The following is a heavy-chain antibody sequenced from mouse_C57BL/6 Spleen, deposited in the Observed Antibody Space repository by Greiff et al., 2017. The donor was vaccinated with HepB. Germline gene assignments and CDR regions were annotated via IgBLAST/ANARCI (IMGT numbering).Heavy chain of an antibody. Sequence: VQLQQSGAELVRPGASVTLSCKASGYTFTDYEMHWVKQTPVHGLEWIGAIDPETGGTAYNQKFKGKAILTADKSSSTAYMELRSLTSEDSAVYYCTKLGITTVVATLYYFDYWGQGTTLTVSS. CDR1: GYTFTDYE. CDR2: IDPETGGT. J-gene: IGHJ2*01. CDR3: TKLGITTVVATLYYFDY. D-gene: IGHD1-1*01. V-gene: IGHV1-15*01.